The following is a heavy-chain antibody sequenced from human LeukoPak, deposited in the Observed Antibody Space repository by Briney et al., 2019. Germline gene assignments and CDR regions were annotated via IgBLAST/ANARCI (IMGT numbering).Heavy chain of an antibody. V-gene: IGHV4-59*01. D-gene: IGHD4-17*01. J-gene: IGHJ6*02. CDR1: GGSISNFY. CDR2: IECSGAN. CDR3: AREYPQTTVPEGLDV. Sequence: SETLSLTCTVSGGSISNFYWSWIRHPPVNGLEWNGYIECSGANNYNPNLERRVTISVNMSTNPFTLKLSSVTAADTAVYYCAREYPQTTVPEGLDVWGQGTTVTVS.